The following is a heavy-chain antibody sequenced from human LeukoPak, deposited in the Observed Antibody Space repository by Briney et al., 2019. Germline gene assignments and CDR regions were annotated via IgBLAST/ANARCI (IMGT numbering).Heavy chain of an antibody. CDR2: INSDGSST. V-gene: IGHV3-74*01. D-gene: IGHD1-26*01. CDR3: ARPGIVGATRWFDP. CDR1: GFTFSSYW. Sequence: GGSLTLSCAASGFTFSSYWMHWVRQAPGKGLVWVSRINSDGSSTSYADSVKGRFTTSRDNAKNTLYLQMNSLRAEDTAVYYCARPGIVGATRWFDPWDQGTLVTVSS. J-gene: IGHJ5*02.